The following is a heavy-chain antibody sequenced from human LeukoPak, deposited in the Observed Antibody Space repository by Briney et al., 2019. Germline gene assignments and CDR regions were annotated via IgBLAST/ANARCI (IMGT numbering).Heavy chain of an antibody. D-gene: IGHD6-19*01. J-gene: IGHJ2*01. CDR3: VRVQWWYFDL. CDR2: ISGSGDRT. Sequence: GGSLRLSCAASGFIFSSYAMSWVRQAPGKGLEWVSAISGSGDRTFYADSVKGRFTVSRDSFKNTLSLQMNSLRAEDTAIYAKVRVQWWYFDLWGRGTLVTVSS. V-gene: IGHV3-23*01. CDR1: GFIFSSYA.